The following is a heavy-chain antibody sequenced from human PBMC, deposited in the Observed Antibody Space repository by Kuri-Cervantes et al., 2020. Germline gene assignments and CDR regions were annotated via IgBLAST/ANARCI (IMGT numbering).Heavy chain of an antibody. J-gene: IGHJ5*02. D-gene: IGHD5-12*01. Sequence: GGSLRLSCAASGFTFSDYYMSWIRQAPGKGLEWVGRGRKKSDRYTTENAASVKGRFAISRDDSKKSLYLQMNSLKNEDTAVYYCARAGYGKGYDLWGPGTLVTVSS. CDR2: GRKKSDRYTT. CDR3: ARAGYGKGYDL. CDR1: GFTFSDYY. V-gene: IGHV3-72*01.